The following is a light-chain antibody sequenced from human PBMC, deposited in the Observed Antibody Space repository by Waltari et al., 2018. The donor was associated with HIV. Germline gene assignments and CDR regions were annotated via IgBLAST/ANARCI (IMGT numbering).Light chain of an antibody. CDR3: QQYGSSPPYT. CDR1: QSDSSSY. J-gene: IGKJ2*01. Sequence: DIVLTQSPGTLSLSPGERATLSCRASQSDSSSYLAWYQQKPGQAPRLLIYGGSSRATGIPDRFSGSGSGTDFTLTISRLEPEDFAVYYCQQYGSSPPYTFGQGTKLEIK. V-gene: IGKV3-20*01. CDR2: GGS.